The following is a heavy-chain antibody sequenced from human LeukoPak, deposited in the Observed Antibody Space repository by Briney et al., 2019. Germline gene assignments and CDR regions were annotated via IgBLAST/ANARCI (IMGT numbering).Heavy chain of an antibody. V-gene: IGHV3-23*01. J-gene: IGHJ3*02. D-gene: IGHD2-2*01. Sequence: QTGGSLRLSCAASGFTFSSYAMSWVRQAPGKGLEWVSAISGSGGSTYYADSVKGRFTISRDNSKNTVYLKMNSLRAEDTAVYYCAKNMYREYQRAFDIWGQGTMVTVSS. CDR3: AKNMYREYQRAFDI. CDR2: ISGSGGST. CDR1: GFTFSSYA.